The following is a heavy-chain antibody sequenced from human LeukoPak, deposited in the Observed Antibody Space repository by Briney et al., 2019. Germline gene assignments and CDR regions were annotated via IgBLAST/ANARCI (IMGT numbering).Heavy chain of an antibody. CDR2: IDWDDDK. J-gene: IGHJ5*02. Sequence: SGPTLVNPTQTLTLTCTFSGFSLSTSGMCVSWIRQPPGKALEWLARIDWDDDKYYSTSLKTRLTISKDTSKNQVVLTMTNMDPVDTATYYCARIREDGYNTNWFDPWGQGTLVTVSS. CDR1: GFSLSTSGMC. D-gene: IGHD5-24*01. V-gene: IGHV2-70*11. CDR3: ARIREDGYNTNWFDP.